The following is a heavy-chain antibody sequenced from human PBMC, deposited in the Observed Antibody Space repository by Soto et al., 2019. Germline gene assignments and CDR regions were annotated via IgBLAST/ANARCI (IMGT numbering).Heavy chain of an antibody. D-gene: IGHD2-2*01. Sequence: QVQLVQSGAEVKKPGSSVKVSCKASGGTFSSYAISWVRQAPGQGLEWMGGIIPIFGTANYAQKFQGRVTITADESTSTAYMELSSLRSDDTAVYYCARVGYCSSTSCSGGYYYYGMDVWGQGTTVTVSS. CDR3: ARVGYCSSTSCSGGYYYYGMDV. J-gene: IGHJ6*02. V-gene: IGHV1-69*01. CDR1: GGTFSSYA. CDR2: IIPIFGTA.